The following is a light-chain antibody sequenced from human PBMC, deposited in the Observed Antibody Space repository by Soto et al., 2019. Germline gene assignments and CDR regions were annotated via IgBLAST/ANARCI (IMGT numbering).Light chain of an antibody. CDR2: TNN. Sequence: QSVLTQPPSVSGTPGQRVTISCSGSSSNIGSNYVYWYQQLPGAAPKLLIYTNNKRSSGVPDRFSGSKSGTSASLAISGLRSDDEADYYCAAWDDSLSGSWVFGGGTKLTVL. V-gene: IGLV1-47*02. CDR1: SSNIGSNY. CDR3: AAWDDSLSGSWV. J-gene: IGLJ3*02.